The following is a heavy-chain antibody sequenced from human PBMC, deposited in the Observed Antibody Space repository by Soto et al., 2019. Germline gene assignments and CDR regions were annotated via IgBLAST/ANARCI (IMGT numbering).Heavy chain of an antibody. J-gene: IGHJ6*02. D-gene: IGHD3-3*01. CDR3: AANDFWSGYSSNYYYYYGMDV. CDR2: IVVGSGNT. CDR1: GFTFTSSA. V-gene: IGHV1-58*01. Sequence: SVKVSCKASGFTFTSSAVQWVRQARGQRLEWIGWIVVGSGNTNYAQKFQERVTITRDMSTSTAYMELSSLRSEDTAVYYCAANDFWSGYSSNYYYYYGMDVWGQGTTVTVSS.